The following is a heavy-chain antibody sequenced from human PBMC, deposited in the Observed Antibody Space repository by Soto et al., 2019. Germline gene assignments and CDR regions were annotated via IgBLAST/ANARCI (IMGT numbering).Heavy chain of an antibody. CDR2: IYYSGST. CDR1: GGSISSSSYY. J-gene: IGHJ4*02. Sequence: SETLSLTCTVSGGSISSSSYYWGWIRQPPGKGLEWIGSIYYSGSTYYNPSLKSRVTISVDTSKNQFSLKLSSVTAADTAVYYCARSTSYQLLFDYWGQGTLVTVSS. V-gene: IGHV4-39*01. D-gene: IGHD2-2*01. CDR3: ARSTSYQLLFDY.